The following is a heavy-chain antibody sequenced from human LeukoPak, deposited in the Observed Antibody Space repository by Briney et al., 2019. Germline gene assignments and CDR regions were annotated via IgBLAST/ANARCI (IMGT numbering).Heavy chain of an antibody. D-gene: IGHD3-22*01. J-gene: IGHJ3*02. CDR2: IIPIFGTA. CDR1: GGTFSSYA. V-gene: IGHV1-69*13. Sequence: GASVKVSCKASGGTFSSYAISWVRQAPGQGLEWMGGIIPIFGTANYAQKFQGRVTITADESTSTAYMELSSLRSEDTAVYYCARRRVYDSSGYYYPTDAFDIWGQGTMVTVSS. CDR3: ARRRVYDSSGYYYPTDAFDI.